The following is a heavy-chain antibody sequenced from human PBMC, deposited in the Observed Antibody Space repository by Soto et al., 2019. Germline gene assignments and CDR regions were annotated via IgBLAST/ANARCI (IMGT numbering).Heavy chain of an antibody. J-gene: IGHJ6*02. CDR3: AGGDRDRETGLVPTGIEGMDG. V-gene: IGHV1-69*02. Sequence: QVQLVQSGAEVKKPGSSVKVSCKASGGTFSRYSITWVRQAPGHGLEWIGRIIPIFGIASYAQKFQGRVTITADESTRTAYLELRSLRSDDTAVYYWAGGDRDRETGLVPTGIEGMDGRGQGTTVTVSS. CDR1: GGTFSRYS. CDR2: IIPIFGIA. D-gene: IGHD1-1*01.